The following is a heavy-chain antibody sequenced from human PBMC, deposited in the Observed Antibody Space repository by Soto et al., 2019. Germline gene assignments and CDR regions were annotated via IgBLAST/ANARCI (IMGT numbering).Heavy chain of an antibody. CDR2: IGAYNGHT. CDR1: GYTFTNSG. J-gene: IGHJ6*02. D-gene: IGHD3-22*01. CDR3: AREDYYDSSGYLPVRYYFGMDV. V-gene: IGHV1-18*01. Sequence: ASVKVSCKASGYTFTNSGISWVRQAPGQGLEWMGWIGAYNGHTKYAQKLQGRVTMTTDTSTSTAYMDLRSLKSDDTAVYYCAREDYYDSSGYLPVRYYFGMDVWGQGTTVTVSS.